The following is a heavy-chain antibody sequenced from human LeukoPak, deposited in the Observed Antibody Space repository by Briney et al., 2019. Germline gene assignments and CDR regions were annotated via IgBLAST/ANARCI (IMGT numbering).Heavy chain of an antibody. CDR2: IFYSGST. D-gene: IGHD6-19*01. J-gene: IGHJ4*02. V-gene: IGHV4-61*01. CDR1: GGSVSSGSYY. CDR3: ARDRGQWLVPFNS. Sequence: PSETLSLTCTVSGGSVSSGSYYGSWIRQPPGKGLEWIGYIFYSGSTNYNPSLKSRVTISTDTSKNQFSLKLSSVTAADTAVYYCARDRGQWLVPFNSWGQGSLVTVSS.